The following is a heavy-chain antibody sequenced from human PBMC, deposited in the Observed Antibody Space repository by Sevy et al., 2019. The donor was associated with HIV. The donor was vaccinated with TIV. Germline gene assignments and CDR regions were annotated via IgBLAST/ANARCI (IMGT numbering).Heavy chain of an antibody. D-gene: IGHD6-19*01. J-gene: IGHJ4*02. Sequence: SETRSLTCTVSGGSISSYYWSWIRQPPGKGLEWIGYIYYSGSTNYNPSLKSRVTISVYTSKNQFSLKLSSVTAADTAVYYCARSRIAVAGYYFDYWGQGTLVTVSS. CDR2: IYYSGST. CDR1: GGSISSYY. V-gene: IGHV4-59*01. CDR3: ARSRIAVAGYYFDY.